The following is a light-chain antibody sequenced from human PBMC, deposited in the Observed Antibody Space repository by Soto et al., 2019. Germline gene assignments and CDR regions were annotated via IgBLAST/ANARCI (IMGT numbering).Light chain of an antibody. J-gene: IGLJ3*02. CDR2: NNN. Sequence: QAVVTQPPSASGTPGQRVTISCSGSNSNIGSNTVNWYQRLPGTAPKLLIYNNNQRPSGVPDRFSGSKSGTSASLAISGLQSEDEADYYCAAWDDSLNGRVFGGGTKLTVL. CDR3: AAWDDSLNGRV. CDR1: NSNIGSNT. V-gene: IGLV1-44*01.